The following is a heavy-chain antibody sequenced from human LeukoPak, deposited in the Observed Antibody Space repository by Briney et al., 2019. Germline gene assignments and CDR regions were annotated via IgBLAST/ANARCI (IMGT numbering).Heavy chain of an antibody. V-gene: IGHV3-23*01. J-gene: IGHJ4*02. CDR2: VVGSTDSA. CDR3: ARVRSAAGTGIGVYYFDY. CDR1: GFTFSTYA. Sequence: GGSLRLSCAASGFTFSTYALSWVRQAPGKGLEWVSSVVGSTDSAYYADSVKGRFTISRDTSKNTLYLLMNSLRAEDTAVYYCARVRSAAGTGIGVYYFDYWGQGTLVTVPS. D-gene: IGHD6-13*01.